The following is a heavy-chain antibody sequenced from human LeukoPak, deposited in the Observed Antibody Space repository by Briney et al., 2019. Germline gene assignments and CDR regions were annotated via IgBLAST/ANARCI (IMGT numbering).Heavy chain of an antibody. CDR3: ARVQGGSYQPLDY. CDR1: GFTFSSYW. J-gene: IGHJ4*02. D-gene: IGHD1-26*01. V-gene: IGHV3-74*01. Sequence: GVSLRLSCAASGFTFSSYWMHWVRQAPGKGLVWVSRINSDGSSTSYADSVKGRFTISRDNAKNTLYLQMNSLRAEDTAVYYCARVQGGSYQPLDYWGQGTLVTVSS. CDR2: INSDGSST.